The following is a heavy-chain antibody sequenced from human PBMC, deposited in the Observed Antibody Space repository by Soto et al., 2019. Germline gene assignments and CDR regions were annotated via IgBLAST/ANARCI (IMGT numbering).Heavy chain of an antibody. V-gene: IGHV1-18*04. CDR2: ISASNGNR. D-gene: IGHD2-2*01. J-gene: IGHJ4*02. Sequence: QVQLVQSGAEVKKPGASVKVSCKASGYDFSSYGISWVRQAPGQGLEWMGWISASNGNRDYAQQFQGRVTMTSDTSRTTAYMELRSLRYDDTAVYYCVRDPQRNDYWGQGTLVHVSS. CDR1: GYDFSSYG. CDR3: VRDPQRNDY.